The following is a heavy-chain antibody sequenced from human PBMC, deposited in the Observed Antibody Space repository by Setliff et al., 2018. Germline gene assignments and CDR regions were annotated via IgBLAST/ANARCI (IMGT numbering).Heavy chain of an antibody. D-gene: IGHD2-2*01. Sequence: ASVKVSCTASGYTFSTYGIAWVRQAPGQGLEWMGWISPYNGYIIYAHKFQGRVTMTTDTSTGTADMELRNLRSDDTAVYYCTRDTNIVVVPPHRTAFDIWGQGTMVTVSS. V-gene: IGHV1-18*01. CDR2: ISPYNGYI. J-gene: IGHJ3*02. CDR1: GYTFSTYG. CDR3: TRDTNIVVVPPHRTAFDI.